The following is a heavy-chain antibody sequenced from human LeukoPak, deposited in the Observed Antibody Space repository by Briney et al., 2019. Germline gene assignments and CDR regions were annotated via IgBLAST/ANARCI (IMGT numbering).Heavy chain of an antibody. Sequence: SETLSLTCSVSGGSISSYYWSWIRQPPGKGLEWIGYIYYSGSTNYNPSLKSRVTISVDTSKNQFSLKLNSVTAADTAVYYCARESAYSGWFDYWGQGTLVTVSS. J-gene: IGHJ4*02. CDR1: GGSISSYY. CDR3: ARESAYSGWFDY. CDR2: IYYSGST. D-gene: IGHD6-19*01. V-gene: IGHV4-59*01.